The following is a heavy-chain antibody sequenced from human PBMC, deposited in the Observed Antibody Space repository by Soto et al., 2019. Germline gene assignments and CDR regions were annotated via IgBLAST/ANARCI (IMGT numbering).Heavy chain of an antibody. Sequence: SETLSLTCTVSGGSISSGDYYWSWIRQPPGKGLEWIGYIYYSGSTYYNPSLKSRVTISVDTSKNQFSLKLSSVTAADTAVYYCARSLVAAAGYDAFDIWGQGTMVTVSS. CDR2: IYYSGST. CDR3: ARSLVAAAGYDAFDI. D-gene: IGHD6-13*01. J-gene: IGHJ3*02. CDR1: GGSISSGDYY. V-gene: IGHV4-30-4*01.